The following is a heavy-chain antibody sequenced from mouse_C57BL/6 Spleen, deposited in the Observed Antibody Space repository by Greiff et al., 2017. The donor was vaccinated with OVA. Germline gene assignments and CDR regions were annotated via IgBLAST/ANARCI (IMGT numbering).Heavy chain of an antibody. D-gene: IGHD1-1*01. CDR3: ARSNYGSSEAMDY. Sequence: QVQLQQSGAELARPGASVKMSCKASGYTFTSYTMHWVKQRPGQGLEWIGYIHPSSGYTKYNQKFKDKATLTADKSSSTAYMQLSSLTSENSAVYYCARSNYGSSEAMDYWGQGTSDTVSS. CDR1: GYTFTSYT. J-gene: IGHJ4*01. CDR2: IHPSSGYT. V-gene: IGHV1-4*01.